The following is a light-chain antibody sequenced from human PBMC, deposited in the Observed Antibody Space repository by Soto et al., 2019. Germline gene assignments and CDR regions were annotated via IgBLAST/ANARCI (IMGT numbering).Light chain of an antibody. CDR2: DVS. CDR3: SSYTSSSTLVV. J-gene: IGLJ2*01. CDR1: SSDVGGYNY. V-gene: IGLV2-14*01. Sequence: QSALTQPASVSGSPGQSITISCTGTSSDVGGYNYVSWYQQHPGKAPKLMIFDVSNRPSGLSNRFSGSKSGNTASLTISGIQAEDEADYYCSSYTSSSTLVVFGGGTKLTVL.